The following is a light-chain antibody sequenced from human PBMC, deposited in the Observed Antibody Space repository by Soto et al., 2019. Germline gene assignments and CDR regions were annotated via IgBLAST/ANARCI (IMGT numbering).Light chain of an antibody. V-gene: IGKV3-20*01. Sequence: EIVLTQSPGTLSLSPGERATPSCRASQSVSSNYLAWYQHKPGQAPRLLIYGASNKATGIPGRFSGSGSGTDFTLTISRLEPEDFAVYYCQQYGRSSLTFGGGTKVDIK. CDR1: QSVSSNY. CDR2: GAS. J-gene: IGKJ4*01. CDR3: QQYGRSSLT.